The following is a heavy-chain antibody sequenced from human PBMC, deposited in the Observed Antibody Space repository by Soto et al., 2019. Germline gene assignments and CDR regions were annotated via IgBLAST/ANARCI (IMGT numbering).Heavy chain of an antibody. Sequence: GGSLRLSCAASGFTFNIYGMHWVRPAPDKGLEWVALISYDGSNQYYADSVKGRFTISRENSKNTLFLQMNSLRADDTAVYYCAKDQASGQGSFDSWGQGTLVTV. J-gene: IGHJ5*01. V-gene: IGHV3-30*18. CDR3: AKDQASGQGSFDS. CDR1: GFTFNIYG. CDR2: ISYDGSNQ.